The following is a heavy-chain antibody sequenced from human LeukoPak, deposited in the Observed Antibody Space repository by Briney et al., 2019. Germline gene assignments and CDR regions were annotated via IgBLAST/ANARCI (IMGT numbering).Heavy chain of an antibody. CDR2: IWCDGSNK. J-gene: IGHJ4*02. D-gene: IGHD6-13*01. V-gene: IGHV3-33*01. CDR3: ARQTSSRALDY. CDR1: GFTLSSSG. Sequence: GRCLRLSCSSAGFTLSSSGMQWVRQAPGKGLEWVAAIWCDGSNKYNADSVTGRFTISRDNSKNTLYLQMNSLRAEDMAVYYCARQTSSRALDYWGQGTLVTVSS.